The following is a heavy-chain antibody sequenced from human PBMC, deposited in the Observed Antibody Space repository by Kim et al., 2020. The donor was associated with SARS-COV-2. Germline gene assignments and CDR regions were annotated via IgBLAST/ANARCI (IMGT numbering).Heavy chain of an antibody. V-gene: IGHV3-53*01. J-gene: IGHJ6*02. CDR3: ARGEYSYGYYYYGMDV. Sequence: VKGRFTISRDNAKNTLYLQMNSLRAEDTAVYYCARGEYSYGYYYYGMDVWGQGTTVTVSS. D-gene: IGHD5-18*01.